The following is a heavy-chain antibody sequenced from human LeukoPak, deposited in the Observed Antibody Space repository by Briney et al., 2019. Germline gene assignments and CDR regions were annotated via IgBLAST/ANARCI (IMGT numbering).Heavy chain of an antibody. J-gene: IGHJ4*02. V-gene: IGHV1-18*01. CDR2: ISAYNGNT. Sequence: GASVKVSCKASGYTFTSYGISWVRQAPGQGLEWMGWISAYNGNTNYAQKLQGRVTMTTDTSTSTAYMELRSLRSDDTAVYYCARDEHDFWSGYLPNTSDYWGQGTLVTVSS. CDR1: GYTFTSYG. CDR3: ARDEHDFWSGYLPNTSDY. D-gene: IGHD3-3*01.